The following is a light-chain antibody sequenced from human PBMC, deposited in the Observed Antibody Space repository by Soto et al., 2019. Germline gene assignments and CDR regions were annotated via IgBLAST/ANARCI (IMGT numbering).Light chain of an antibody. CDR3: QQLNSYPPYT. Sequence: IQLTQSPASLSSSAGDRVTLSCRASQGISSYLAWYQQKPGKAPKLLIYAASTLESGIPSRFSGSGSGTDFTLTISSLEPEDFAAYYCQQLNSYPPYTFGQGTKLEIK. CDR1: QGISSY. V-gene: IGKV1-9*01. J-gene: IGKJ2*01. CDR2: AAS.